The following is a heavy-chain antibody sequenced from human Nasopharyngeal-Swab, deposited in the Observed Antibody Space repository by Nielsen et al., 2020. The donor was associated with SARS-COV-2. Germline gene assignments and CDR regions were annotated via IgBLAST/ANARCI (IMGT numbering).Heavy chain of an antibody. V-gene: IGHV3-30*18. J-gene: IGHJ4*02. Sequence: GGSLRLSCAASGFTFSSYGMHWVRQAPGKGLEWVAVISYDGSNKYYADSVKGRFTISRDNSKNTLYLRMNSLRAEDTAVYYCAKGLEMATADYWGQGTLVTVSS. CDR2: ISYDGSNK. CDR3: AKGLEMATADY. D-gene: IGHD5-24*01. CDR1: GFTFSSYG.